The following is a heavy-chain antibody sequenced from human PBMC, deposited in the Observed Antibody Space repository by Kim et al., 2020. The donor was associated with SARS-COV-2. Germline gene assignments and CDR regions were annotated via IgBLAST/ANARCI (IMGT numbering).Heavy chain of an antibody. CDR3: ARGTSSSTRFDY. D-gene: IGHD6-6*01. J-gene: IGHJ4*02. Sequence: NYNPSLKSRVTISVDKSKNQFSLKLSSVTAADTAVYYCARGTSSSTRFDYWGQGTLVTVSS. V-gene: IGHV4-4*02.